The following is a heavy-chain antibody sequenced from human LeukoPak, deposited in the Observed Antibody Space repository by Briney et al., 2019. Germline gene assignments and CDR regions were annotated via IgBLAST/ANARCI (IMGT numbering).Heavy chain of an antibody. J-gene: IGHJ4*02. CDR2: ISYDGGNK. D-gene: IGHD5-18*01. Sequence: GRSLRLSRAASGFTFNSYAIHWVRQAPGKGLQWVAVISYDGGNKYYADSVKGRFTISRDNSKNTLYLQMNSLRAEDTAVHYCARNRGYSYGPTDYWGQGTLVTVSS. V-gene: IGHV3-30-3*01. CDR1: GFTFNSYA. CDR3: ARNRGYSYGPTDY.